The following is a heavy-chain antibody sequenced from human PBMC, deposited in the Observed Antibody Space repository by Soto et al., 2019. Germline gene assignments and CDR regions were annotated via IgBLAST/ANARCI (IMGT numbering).Heavy chain of an antibody. CDR2: IYYSGST. Sequence: SETLSLTCTVSGGSISSYYWSWIRQPPGKGLEWIGYIYYSGSTNYNPSQKSLVTISEDTSKNQFSQKQSSVTAADTAVYYCARHHPWNDGAAWGQGTLVTVS. CDR1: GGSISSYY. CDR3: ARHHPWNDGAA. D-gene: IGHD1-1*01. J-gene: IGHJ4*02. V-gene: IGHV4-59*08.